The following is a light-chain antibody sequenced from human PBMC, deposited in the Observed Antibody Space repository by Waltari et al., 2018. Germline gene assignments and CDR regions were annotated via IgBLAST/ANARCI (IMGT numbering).Light chain of an antibody. V-gene: IGKV1-5*03. J-gene: IGKJ2*01. CDR3: QQYDAYPYT. CDR2: KAS. Sequence: DIQMTQFPATLSASVGDRVTITCRASQSISDWLAWFQQKPGKAPKLLIYKASTLHTGVPSRCSGSGSGSEFTLTINSLQADDFATYFCQQYDAYPYTFGQGTKLEI. CDR1: QSISDW.